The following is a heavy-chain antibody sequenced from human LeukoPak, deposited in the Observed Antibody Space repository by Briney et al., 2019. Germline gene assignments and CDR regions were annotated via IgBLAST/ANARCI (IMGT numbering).Heavy chain of an antibody. CDR3: TTYYYGSGSYYNEVYYFDY. Sequence: GGSLRLSCAASEFTFSSYTMSWVRQAPGKGLEWVGRIKSKTDGGTTDYAAPVKGRFTISRDDSRNTLYLQMNSLKTEDTAVYYCTTYYYGSGSYYNEVYYFDYWGQGTLVTVSS. CDR1: EFTFSSYT. J-gene: IGHJ4*02. D-gene: IGHD3-10*01. V-gene: IGHV3-15*01. CDR2: IKSKTDGGTT.